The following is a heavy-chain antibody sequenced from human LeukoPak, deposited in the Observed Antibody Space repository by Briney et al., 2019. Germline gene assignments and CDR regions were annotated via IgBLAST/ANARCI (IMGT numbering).Heavy chain of an antibody. D-gene: IGHD2-15*01. Sequence: GGSLRLSCAASEFTFSSHQMCWIRQAPGKGLEWVAKITQDGSEKYYMDSVKGRFIISRDNGKNSLYLQMNSLRVEDTAVYYCARDWRQDNAFDLWGQGTMVTVSS. CDR2: ITQDGSEK. CDR3: ARDWRQDNAFDL. J-gene: IGHJ3*01. CDR1: EFTFSSHQ. V-gene: IGHV3-7*01.